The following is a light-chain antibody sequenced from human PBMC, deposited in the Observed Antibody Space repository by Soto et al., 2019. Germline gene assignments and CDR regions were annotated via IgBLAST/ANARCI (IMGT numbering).Light chain of an antibody. CDR3: AAWDDSLSGPV. CDR2: TDH. Sequence: QSVLTQPPSASGTPGQRVTISCSGRSSNIGRNYVYWYQQVPGTAPKLLIYTDHHRPSGVPDRFSGSKSGTSASLAISGLRSEDEADYYCAAWDDSLSGPVFGGGTKVTVL. J-gene: IGLJ3*02. CDR1: SSNIGRNY. V-gene: IGLV1-47*02.